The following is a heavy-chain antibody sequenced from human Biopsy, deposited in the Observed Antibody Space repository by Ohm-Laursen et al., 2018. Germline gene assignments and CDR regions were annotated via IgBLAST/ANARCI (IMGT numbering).Heavy chain of an antibody. J-gene: IGHJ4*02. CDR1: GGPIDSYY. CDR2: FYFTGRT. Sequence: GTLSLTCAVSGGPIDSYYWSWIRQPPGKALEWIGYFYFTGRTSYNPSLKSRVTMSVNTSKKQFSLRLSSVTAADTAVYFCAAVDYSAYTTVDHWGQGTLITVSS. D-gene: IGHD5-12*01. CDR3: AAVDYSAYTTVDH. V-gene: IGHV4-59*12.